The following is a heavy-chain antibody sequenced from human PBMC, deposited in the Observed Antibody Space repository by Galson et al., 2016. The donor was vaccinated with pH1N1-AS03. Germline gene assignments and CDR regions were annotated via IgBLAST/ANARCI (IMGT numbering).Heavy chain of an antibody. Sequence: SLRLSCAASGFIFGDYPMSWFRQAPGKGLEWVGFIRSNAYGGTTEYAASVKGRFTISREDSKSSAYLQLNRLKTEDTAIYYCSRQQRVVRGGFDIWGQGTMVTVSS. CDR3: SRQQRVVRGGFDI. CDR2: IRSNAYGGTT. J-gene: IGHJ3*02. D-gene: IGHD3-3*01. V-gene: IGHV3-49*03. CDR1: GFIFGDYP.